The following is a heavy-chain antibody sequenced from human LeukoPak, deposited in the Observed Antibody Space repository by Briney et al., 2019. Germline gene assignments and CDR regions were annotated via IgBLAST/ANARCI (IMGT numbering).Heavy chain of an antibody. CDR1: GGSISSYY. D-gene: IGHD2-15*01. Sequence: PSVTLSLTCTVSGGSISSYYWSWIRQPPGKGLEWIGYIYYSGSTNYNPSLKSRVTISVDTSKNHFSLKLSSVTAADTAVYYCARLGYCSGGSCYSDDYWGQGTLVTVSS. CDR2: IYYSGST. J-gene: IGHJ4*02. CDR3: ARLGYCSGGSCYSDDY. V-gene: IGHV4-59*01.